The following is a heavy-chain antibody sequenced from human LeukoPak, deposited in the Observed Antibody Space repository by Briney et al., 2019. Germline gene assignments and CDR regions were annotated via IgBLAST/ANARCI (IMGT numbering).Heavy chain of an antibody. J-gene: IGHJ6*03. CDR2: IKQDGSEK. CDR3: AKVGNYYYYYMDV. V-gene: IGHV3-7*03. CDR1: GFTFSSYW. Sequence: GGSLRLSCAASGFTFSSYWMSWVRQAPGKGLEWVANIKQDGSEKYYVDSVKGRFTISRDNAKNSLYLQMNSLRAEDTAIYYCAKVGNYYYYYMDVWDKGTTVTVSS. D-gene: IGHD1-26*01.